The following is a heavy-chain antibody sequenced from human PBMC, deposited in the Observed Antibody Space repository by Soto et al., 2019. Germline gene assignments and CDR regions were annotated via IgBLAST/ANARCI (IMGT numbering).Heavy chain of an antibody. CDR1: GGSFSGYY. CDR2: INHSGST. D-gene: IGHD4-17*01. CDR3: ARDDGYGDYGRAFDS. J-gene: IGHJ3*02. Sequence: SETLSLTCAVYGGSFSGYYWSWIRQPPGKGLEWIGEINHSGSTNYNPSLKSRVTISVDTSKNQFSLKLSSVTAADTAVYYCARDDGYGDYGRAFDSWGQGTMVTFSS. V-gene: IGHV4-34*01.